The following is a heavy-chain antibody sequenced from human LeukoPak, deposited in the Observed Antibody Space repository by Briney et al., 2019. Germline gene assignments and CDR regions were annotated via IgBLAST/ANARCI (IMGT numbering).Heavy chain of an antibody. CDR2: IFHTGSA. D-gene: IGHD2-2*01. CDR3: ARDPRWLTPDCTSTSCYENYFDP. V-gene: IGHV4-38-2*02. J-gene: IGHJ5*02. CDR1: GYSISSGYQ. Sequence: SETLSLTCAVSGYSISSGYQWAWIRQPPGKTLEWIGSIFHTGSAHYNPSLKSRVTMSIDTSTNLFSLRLSSVTAADTALYYCARDPRWLTPDCTSTSCYENYFDPWGQGILVTVSS.